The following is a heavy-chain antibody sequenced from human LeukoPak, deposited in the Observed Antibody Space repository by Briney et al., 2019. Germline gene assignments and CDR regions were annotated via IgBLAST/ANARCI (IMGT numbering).Heavy chain of an antibody. CDR3: ARDMFGIAARPGDY. D-gene: IGHD6-6*01. CDR1: GGTFSSYA. V-gene: IGHV1-69*06. J-gene: IGHJ4*02. CDR2: IIPIFGTA. Sequence: SVKVSCKASGGTFSSYAISWVRQAPGQGLEWMGRIIPIFGTANYAQKFQGRVTITADKSTSTAYMELSSLRSEDTAVYYCARDMFGIAARPGDYWGQGTPVTVSS.